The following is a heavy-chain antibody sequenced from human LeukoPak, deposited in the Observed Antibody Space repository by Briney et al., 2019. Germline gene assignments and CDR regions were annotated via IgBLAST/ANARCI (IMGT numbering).Heavy chain of an antibody. D-gene: IGHD2-21*02. CDR1: GFTFSSYA. CDR2: VSYDGSNK. J-gene: IGHJ1*01. Sequence: PGGSLRLSCAASGFTFSSYAMHWVRQAPGKGPEWVAVVSYDGSNKYYADSVKGRFTISRDNSKNTLYLQMDSLRAEDTAVYYCARVYCGGDCYSTEFFQDWGQGTLVTVSS. V-gene: IGHV3-30-3*01. CDR3: ARVYCGGDCYSTEFFQD.